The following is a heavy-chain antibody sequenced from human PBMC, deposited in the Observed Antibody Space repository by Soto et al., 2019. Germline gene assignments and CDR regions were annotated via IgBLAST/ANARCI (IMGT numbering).Heavy chain of an antibody. D-gene: IGHD5-12*01. CDR3: ASDFYDTHRVLVWAQSRYSVIHV. Sequence: SVKISCKASQYSFANDCVPCVRQAPGQGLEWMGVINPSGGSTRYAQRFRGRVTMTRDTSTSTVYMDLRSLRPEDTAVYFCASDFYDTHRVLVWAQSRYSVIHVWG. CDR2: INPSGGST. CDR1: QYSFANDC. J-gene: IGHJ6*02. V-gene: IGHV1-46*03.